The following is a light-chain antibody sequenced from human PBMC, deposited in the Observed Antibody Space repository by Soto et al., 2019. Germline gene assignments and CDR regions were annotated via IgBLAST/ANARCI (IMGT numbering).Light chain of an antibody. CDR1: QSISSN. V-gene: IGKV3-15*01. J-gene: IGKJ2*01. Sequence: EIVMTQSPATLSVSPGERATLSCRASQSISSNLAWYQLRPGQAPRLLIYGASTRATGIPARLSGSGSGTEFTLTISSLQSEDFAVYYCQQHNNWPFTFGQGTKLEIK. CDR2: GAS. CDR3: QQHNNWPFT.